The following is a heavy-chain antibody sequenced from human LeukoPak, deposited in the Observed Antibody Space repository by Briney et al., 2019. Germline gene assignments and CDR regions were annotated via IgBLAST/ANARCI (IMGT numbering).Heavy chain of an antibody. CDR3: AREYDSSGYSVDY. CDR1: GYTFTGYY. V-gene: IGHV1-2*02. D-gene: IGHD3-22*01. J-gene: IGHJ4*02. CDR2: INPNSGGT. Sequence: ASVKVSCKASGYTFTGYYMHWVRQAPGQGLEWMGWINPNSGGTNYAQKFQGRVTMTRDTSISTAYMELSRLRSDDTAVYYCAREYDSSGYSVDYWGQGTLVTVSS.